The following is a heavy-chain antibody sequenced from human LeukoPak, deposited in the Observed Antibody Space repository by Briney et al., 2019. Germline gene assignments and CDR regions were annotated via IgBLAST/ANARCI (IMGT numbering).Heavy chain of an antibody. CDR3: ARWGTYSSSWLGTFGI. Sequence: GSLRLSCATSGFTFSNYWMSWVRQAPGKGLEWVANIKQDGSEKYYVDSVKGRFTTSRDNAKNSLHLQMNSLRAEDTAVYYCARWGTYSSSWLGTFGIWGQGTMVTVSS. J-gene: IGHJ3*02. V-gene: IGHV3-7*05. CDR2: IKQDGSEK. D-gene: IGHD6-13*01. CDR1: GFTFSNYW.